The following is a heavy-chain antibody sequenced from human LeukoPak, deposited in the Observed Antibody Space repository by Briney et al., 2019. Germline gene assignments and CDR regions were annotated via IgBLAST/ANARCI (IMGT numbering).Heavy chain of an antibody. CDR3: AKGMEYGSSQGVFDY. CDR2: ISGSGGST. J-gene: IGHJ4*02. V-gene: IGHV3-23*01. CDR1: GFTFSSYA. Sequence: GGSLRLSCAASGFTFSSYAMSWVRQAPGKGLEWVSAISGSGGSTYYADSVKGRFTISRDNSKNTLYLQMNSLRAEDTAVYYCAKGMEYGSSQGVFDYWGQGTLVTVSS. D-gene: IGHD6-6*01.